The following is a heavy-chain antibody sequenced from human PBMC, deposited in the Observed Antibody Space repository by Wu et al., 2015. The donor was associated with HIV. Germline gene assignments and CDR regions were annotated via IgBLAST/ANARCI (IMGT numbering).Heavy chain of an antibody. D-gene: IGHD3-3*01. CDR2: INPNSGGT. J-gene: IGHJ6*03. Sequence: QVQLVQSGAEVKKPGASVKVSCKASGYTFTGYYMHWVRQAPGQGLEWMGWINPNSGGTNYAQKFQGRVTMTRDTSISTAYMELSRLRSDDTAVYYCARVAIIPTYYYYYYMDVWGKGTTVTVSS. V-gene: IGHV1-2*02. CDR1: GYTFTGYY. CDR3: ARVAIIPTYYYYYYMDV.